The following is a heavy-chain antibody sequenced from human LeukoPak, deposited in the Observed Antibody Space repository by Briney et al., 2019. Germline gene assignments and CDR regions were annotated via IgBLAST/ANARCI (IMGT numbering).Heavy chain of an antibody. Sequence: ASVKVSCKASGYTFTSYGISWVRQAPGQGREWMGWISAYNGDTNYAQKLQCRVTITTDTSTSTASTERRRLRSDDTAVYYCARYHHAAFDIWGQGTMVTVSS. J-gene: IGHJ3*02. CDR2: ISAYNGDT. CDR3: ARYHHAAFDI. V-gene: IGHV1-18*01. CDR1: GYTFTSYG.